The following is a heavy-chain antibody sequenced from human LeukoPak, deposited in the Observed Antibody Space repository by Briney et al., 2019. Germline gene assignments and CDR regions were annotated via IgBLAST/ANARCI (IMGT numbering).Heavy chain of an antibody. CDR1: GYTFTDYY. CDR2: INPNSGGT. V-gene: IGHV1-2*06. CDR3: ARVWASRTTRANYGMDV. D-gene: IGHD2-2*01. J-gene: IGHJ6*02. Sequence: ASVKVSCKASGYTFTDYYMQWVRQAPGQGLEWMGRINPNSGGTNYAQKFQGRVTMTRDTSISTAYMELSRLRSDDTAVYYCARVWASRTTRANYGMDVWGQGTTVTVSS.